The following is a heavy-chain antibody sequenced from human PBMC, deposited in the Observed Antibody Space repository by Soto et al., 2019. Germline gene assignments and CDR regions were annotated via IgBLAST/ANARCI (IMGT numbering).Heavy chain of an antibody. CDR2: ISPSSGGT. V-gene: IGHV1-46*03. D-gene: IGHD6-13*01. CDR3: TRSIITTAETEAIEL. J-gene: IGHJ4*03. Sequence: QVQLVQSGAEVKKPGASVRVSCKASGYTFTSYYIHWVRQAPGQGPEWMGMISPSSGGTDYAQKFQGRVTMTRDTSTSTVYMELSSLRSEDTAVYFCTRSIITTAETEAIELWGQGTLVTVSS. CDR1: GYTFTSYY.